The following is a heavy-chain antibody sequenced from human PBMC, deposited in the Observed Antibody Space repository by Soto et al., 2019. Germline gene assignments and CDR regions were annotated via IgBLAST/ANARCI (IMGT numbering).Heavy chain of an antibody. V-gene: IGHV3-74*01. CDR1: GFTFSSYW. Sequence: EVQLVESGGGLVQPGGSLRLSCAASGFTFSSYWMHWVRQAPGKGLVWVSRINSDGSYMSYADSVKGRFTISRDNARDTLYLQMNSLRAEDTALYYCAGARGRGHGNDYWGQGTLVTVSS. CDR3: AGARGRGHGNDY. CDR2: INSDGSYM. D-gene: IGHD3-10*01. J-gene: IGHJ4*02.